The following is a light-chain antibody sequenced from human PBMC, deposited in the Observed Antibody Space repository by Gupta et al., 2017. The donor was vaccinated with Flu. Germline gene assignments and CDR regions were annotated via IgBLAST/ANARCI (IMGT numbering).Light chain of an antibody. J-gene: IGKJ4*01. CDR3: MQRTHFPLT. CDR1: QRLLDSDDGSTY. V-gene: IGKV2-40*01. Sequence: DIVLTQSLLSLRVTPVEPASIPCTSSQRLLDSDDGSTYLGSYLQTPGQSPQLLIHTLSYRASGVSGRFSGSGSVTDFTLKISRVEAEDVGVYYCMQRTHFPLTFGGGTKVEIK. CDR2: TLS.